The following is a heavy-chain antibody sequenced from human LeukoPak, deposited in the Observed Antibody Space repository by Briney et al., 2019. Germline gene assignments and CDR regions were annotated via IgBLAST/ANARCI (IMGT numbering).Heavy chain of an antibody. Sequence: GGSLRLSCAASGFTFSSYAMSWVRQAPGKGLEWVSGISGSGGSTYYADSVKGRFTISRDNSKNTLYLQMNSLRAEDTAVYYCAKDMWSIAVAGAVDYWGQGTLVTVSS. CDR3: AKDMWSIAVAGAVDY. CDR1: GFTFSSYA. J-gene: IGHJ4*02. CDR2: ISGSGGST. V-gene: IGHV3-23*01. D-gene: IGHD6-19*01.